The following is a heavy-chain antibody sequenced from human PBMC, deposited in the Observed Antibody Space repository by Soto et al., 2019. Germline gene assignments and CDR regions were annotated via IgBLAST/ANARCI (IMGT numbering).Heavy chain of an antibody. D-gene: IGHD2-2*01. CDR3: ASSQLPRYYFDY. CDR1: GGSISSGGYY. Sequence: PSETLSLTCTVSGGSISSGGYYWSWIRQHPGKGLEWIGYIYCSGSTYYNPSLKSRVTISVDTSKNQFSLKLSSVTAADTAVYYCASSQLPRYYFDYWGQGTLVTVSS. J-gene: IGHJ4*02. V-gene: IGHV4-31*03. CDR2: IYCSGST.